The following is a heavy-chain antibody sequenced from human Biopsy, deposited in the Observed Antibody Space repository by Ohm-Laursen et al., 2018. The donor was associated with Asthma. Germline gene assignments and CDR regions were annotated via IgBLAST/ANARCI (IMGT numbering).Heavy chain of an antibody. D-gene: IGHD3-3*01. CDR3: ARTCYDFLGGQVKDAFGI. CDR1: GYNFISFA. V-gene: IGHV1-3*01. CDR2: INAGNGNT. Sequence: ATVKLSCKASGYNFISFAIHWVRQPPGQRLEWMGWINAGNGNTKYSQKFQGRVSITRDTSANTAYMELTSLRSEDTAAYYCARTCYDFLGGQVKDAFGIWGQGTMVTVSS. J-gene: IGHJ3*02.